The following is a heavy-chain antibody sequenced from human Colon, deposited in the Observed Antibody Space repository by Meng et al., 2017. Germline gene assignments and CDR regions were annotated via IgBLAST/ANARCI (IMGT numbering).Heavy chain of an antibody. CDR3: ARRVRGVISWFDP. D-gene: IGHD3-10*01. V-gene: IGHV4-34*01. J-gene: IGHJ5*02. Sequence: QGQLQQGGAGLLKPSETLSLTCAVYGGSFSGYYWSWIRQPPGKGLEWIGEINHSGSTNYNPSLKSRVTISVDTSKNQFSLKLSSVTAADTAVYYCARRVRGVISWFDPWGQGTLVTVSS. CDR1: GGSFSGYY. CDR2: INHSGST.